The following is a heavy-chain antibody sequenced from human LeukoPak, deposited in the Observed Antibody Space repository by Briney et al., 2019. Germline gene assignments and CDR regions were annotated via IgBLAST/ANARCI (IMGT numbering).Heavy chain of an antibody. D-gene: IGHD3-3*01. V-gene: IGHV3-13*01. CDR3: ARDPNTIFGVVIIPKYFDY. Sequence: GGSLRPSCAASGFTFSSYDMHWVRQATGKGLEWVSAIGTAGDTYYPGSVKGRFTISRENAKNSLYLQMDSLRAGDTAVYYCARDPNTIFGVVIIPKYFDYWGQGTLVTVSS. CDR1: GFTFSSYD. CDR2: IGTAGDT. J-gene: IGHJ4*02.